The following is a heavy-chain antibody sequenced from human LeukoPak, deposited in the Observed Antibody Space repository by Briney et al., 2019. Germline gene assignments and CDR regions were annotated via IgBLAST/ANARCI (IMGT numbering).Heavy chain of an antibody. CDR3: AKGFPFVSIFGVVTPVSFGYYFDY. J-gene: IGHJ4*02. CDR1: GFTVSTNY. V-gene: IGHV3-53*01. D-gene: IGHD3-3*01. CDR2: FYSGGDR. Sequence: GGSLRLSCAASGFTVSTNYMSWVRQAPGKGLEWVSVFYSGGDRYYADSVKGRFTISRDNSKNTLYLQMNSLRAEDTAVYYCAKGFPFVSIFGVVTPVSFGYYFDYWGQGTLVTVSS.